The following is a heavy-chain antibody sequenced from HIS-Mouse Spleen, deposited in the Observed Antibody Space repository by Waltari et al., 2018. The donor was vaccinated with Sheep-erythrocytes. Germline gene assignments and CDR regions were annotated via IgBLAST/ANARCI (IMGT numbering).Heavy chain of an antibody. D-gene: IGHD7-27*01. J-gene: IGHJ2*01. Sequence: QVQLQESGPGLVKPSEPRSRTAAVSGDSIISGYYCGWLRQPPGKGLEWIGSIYHSGSTYYNPSLKSRVTISVDTSKNQFSLKLSSVTAADTAVYYCASQPNWGYWYFDLWGRGTLVTVSS. CDR1: GDSIISGYY. CDR3: ASQPNWGYWYFDL. V-gene: IGHV4-38-2*01. CDR2: IYHSGST.